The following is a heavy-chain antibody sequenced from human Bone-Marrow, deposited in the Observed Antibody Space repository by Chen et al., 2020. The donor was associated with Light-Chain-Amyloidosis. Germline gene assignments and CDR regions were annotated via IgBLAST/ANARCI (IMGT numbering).Heavy chain of an antibody. D-gene: IGHD3-22*01. CDR1: GFTFSSYA. CDR3: AKWGPYYYDSSGYYDTDAFDI. J-gene: IGHJ3*02. V-gene: IGHV3-23*04. CDR2: ISGSGGST. Sequence: EVQLVESGGGLVQPWGSLRLSCAASGFTFSSYAMSWVRQAPGKGLEWVSAISGSGGSTYYADSVKGRFTISRDNSKNTLYLQMNSLRAEDTAVYYCAKWGPYYYDSSGYYDTDAFDIWGQGTMVTVSS.